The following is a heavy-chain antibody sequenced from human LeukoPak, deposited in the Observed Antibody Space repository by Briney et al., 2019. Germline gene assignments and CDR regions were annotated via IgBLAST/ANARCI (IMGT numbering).Heavy chain of an antibody. Sequence: GRSLRLSCAASGFTFKNYAMHWVRQAPGKGLEWVSSISWNSGNVDYSDSVKGRFTLSRDNAKNSLFLQMNSLRDEGTAFYYCAKSGTYSSSSGYIDSWGHGTPVTVSS. CDR3: AKSGTYSSSSGYIDS. D-gene: IGHD6-6*01. V-gene: IGHV3-9*01. CDR2: ISWNSGNV. CDR1: GFTFKNYA. J-gene: IGHJ4*01.